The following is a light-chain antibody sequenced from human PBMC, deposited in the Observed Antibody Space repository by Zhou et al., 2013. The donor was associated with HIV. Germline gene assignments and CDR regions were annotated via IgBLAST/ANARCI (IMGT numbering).Light chain of an antibody. CDR3: QQYNSHSRT. CDR2: KTS. J-gene: IGKJ5*01. V-gene: IGKV1-5*03. CDR1: QNISPW. Sequence: DIQMTQSPSRLSAAVGDRVTITCRASQNISPWLAWYQQKPGKAPSLLIYKTSTIESGVPSRFSGGGSGTHFTLTIDTLQPDDFATYYCQQYNSHSRTFGQGTRLEIK.